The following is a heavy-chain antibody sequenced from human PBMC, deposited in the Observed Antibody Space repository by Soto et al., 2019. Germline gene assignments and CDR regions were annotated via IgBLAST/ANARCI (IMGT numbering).Heavy chain of an antibody. D-gene: IGHD5-12*01. CDR2: IIPIFGTA. CDR3: ATFRDGYNSEYFDY. J-gene: IGHJ4*02. Sequence: ASVKVSCKGSGGTFRSYSISWVLQAPGQGLEWMGGIIPIFGTANYAQKFQGRVTITADESTSTAYMELSSLRSEDTAVYYCATFRDGYNSEYFDYWGQGTLVTVSS. CDR1: GGTFRSYS. V-gene: IGHV1-69*13.